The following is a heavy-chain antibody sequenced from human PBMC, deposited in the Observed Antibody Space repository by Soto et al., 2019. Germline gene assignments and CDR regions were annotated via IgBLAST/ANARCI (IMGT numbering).Heavy chain of an antibody. CDR1: GYSFTSYW. V-gene: IGHV5-10-1*01. Sequence: GESLKISCKGSGYSFTSYWISWVRQMPGKGLEWMGRIDPSDSYTNYSPSFQGHVTISADKSISTAYLQWSSLKASDTAMYYCARTIDYDILTGYYNVMEFDYWGQGTLVTVSS. CDR3: ARTIDYDILTGYYNVMEFDY. D-gene: IGHD3-9*01. J-gene: IGHJ4*02. CDR2: IDPSDSYT.